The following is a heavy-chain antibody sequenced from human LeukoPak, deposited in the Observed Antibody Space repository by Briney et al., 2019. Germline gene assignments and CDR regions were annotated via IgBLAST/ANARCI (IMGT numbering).Heavy chain of an antibody. CDR2: IYYSGST. D-gene: IGHD5-18*01. Sequence: SETLSLTCTVSGGSISSYYWSWIRQPPGKGLEWIGYIYYSGSTNYNPSLKSRVTISVDTSKNQFSLKLSSVTAADTAVYYCARGNTAMFFDYWGQGTLVTVSS. CDR1: GGSISSYY. CDR3: ARGNTAMFFDY. J-gene: IGHJ4*02. V-gene: IGHV4-59*01.